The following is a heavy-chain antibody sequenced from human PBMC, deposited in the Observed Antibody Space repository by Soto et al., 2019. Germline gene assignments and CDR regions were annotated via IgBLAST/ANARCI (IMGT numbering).Heavy chain of an antibody. D-gene: IGHD6-19*01. CDR1: GFTFSSYE. CDR3: ARLAVAGRRGYYFDY. CDR2: ISSSGSTI. Sequence: GESLKISCAASGFTFSSYEMNWVRQAPGKGLEWVSYISSSGSTIYYADSVKGRFTISRDNAKNSLYLQMNSLRAEDTAVYYCARLAVAGRRGYYFDYWGQGTLVTVSS. J-gene: IGHJ4*02. V-gene: IGHV3-48*03.